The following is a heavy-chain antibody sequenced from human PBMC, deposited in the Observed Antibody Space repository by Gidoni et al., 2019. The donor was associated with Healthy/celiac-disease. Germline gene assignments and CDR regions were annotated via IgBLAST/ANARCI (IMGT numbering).Heavy chain of an antibody. CDR2: IYYSGST. CDR3: ARVAAAGTVILGFDP. CDR1: GGSISSSSYY. D-gene: IGHD6-13*01. Sequence: HLQLQESGPGLVKPSETLSLTCTVSGGSISSSSYYWGWIRQPPGKGLEWIGSIYYSGSTYYHPSLQSRVTISVDTSKNQFSLKLSSVTAADTAVYYCARVAAAGTVILGFDPWGQGTLVTVSS. V-gene: IGHV4-39*01. J-gene: IGHJ5*02.